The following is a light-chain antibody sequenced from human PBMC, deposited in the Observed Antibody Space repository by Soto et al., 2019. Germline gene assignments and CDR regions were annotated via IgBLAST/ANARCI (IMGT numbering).Light chain of an antibody. Sequence: QSALTQPASVSGSPGQSITISCTGTSSDVGGYSYVSWYQHHPAKPPKLIIYDVTNRPSGVSNRFSGSKSGNTASLTISGLQAEDEADYYCSSYTSSSTLAFGEGTKLTVL. CDR2: DVT. V-gene: IGLV2-14*01. J-gene: IGLJ2*01. CDR1: SSDVGGYSY. CDR3: SSYTSSSTLA.